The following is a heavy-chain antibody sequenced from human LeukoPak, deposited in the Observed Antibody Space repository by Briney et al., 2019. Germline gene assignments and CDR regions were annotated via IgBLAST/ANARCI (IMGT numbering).Heavy chain of an antibody. CDR3: AGGYYYGSGVTSDF. J-gene: IGHJ4*02. Sequence: SETLSLTCTVSGGSIRSYYWSWIRQPPGKGLEWIGYIYYSGSTNYNPSLKSRVTMSVDTSKNQFSLKLSSETAADTAVYYCAGGYYYGSGVTSDFWGQGTLVTVSS. CDR1: GGSIRSYY. CDR2: IYYSGST. V-gene: IGHV4-59*08. D-gene: IGHD3-10*01.